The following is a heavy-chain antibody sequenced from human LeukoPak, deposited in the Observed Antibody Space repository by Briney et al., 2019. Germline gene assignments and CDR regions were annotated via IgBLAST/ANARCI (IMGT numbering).Heavy chain of an antibody. V-gene: IGHV1-2*06. Sequence: ASVKVSCKASGYTFTGYYIHWVRQAPGQGPEWMGRLNPNSGGTNYAQKFQGRVTMTRDTSIRTAYMELNRLRSDDTAVYYCARDDKWVQLSFDYWGQGTLVTVSS. D-gene: IGHD1-1*01. CDR1: GYTFTGYY. CDR3: ARDDKWVQLSFDY. J-gene: IGHJ4*02. CDR2: LNPNSGGT.